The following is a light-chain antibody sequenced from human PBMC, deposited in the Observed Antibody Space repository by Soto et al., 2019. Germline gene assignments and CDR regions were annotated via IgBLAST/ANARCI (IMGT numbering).Light chain of an antibody. Sequence: DIQMTQSPSSVPASVGDRVTITCRASQGISSYLAWYQQRPGSAPKLLIYAASSLQSGVPSRFSGSGSGTDFTLTITSLQPEDFATYYCQQANSFPRTFGPGTKVDFK. J-gene: IGKJ3*01. CDR2: AAS. CDR3: QQANSFPRT. CDR1: QGISSY. V-gene: IGKV1-12*01.